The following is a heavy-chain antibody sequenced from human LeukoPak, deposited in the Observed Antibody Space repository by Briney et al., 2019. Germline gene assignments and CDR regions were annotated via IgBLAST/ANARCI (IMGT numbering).Heavy chain of an antibody. CDR3: ATVMGSSPSTAYFAY. V-gene: IGHV3-23*01. Sequence: PGGSLRLSCGGSGFTFSRNAINWVRQTPGKGLEWLSAISSDGRYIYYTDSVKGRFTTSRDNSRNTVYLQMSSLRVEDTAVYSCATVMGSSPSTAYFAYWGQGTLVTVSS. D-gene: IGHD6-6*01. CDR1: GFTFSRNA. CDR2: ISSDGRYI. J-gene: IGHJ4*02.